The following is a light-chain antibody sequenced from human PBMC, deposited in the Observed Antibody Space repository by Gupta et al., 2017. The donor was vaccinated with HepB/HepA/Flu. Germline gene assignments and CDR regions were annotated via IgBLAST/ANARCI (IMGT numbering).Light chain of an antibody. CDR2: LAS. Sequence: DIVMTPSPLSLPVTPGEPTAISCRSSQSLRHRNGYNYWDWYLQKPGQSPQLTSDLASNRAAGVPDRCRGSGSGTDFTLKISRVETEDVGVYYCMQALQTPITFGRGTRLEIK. CDR1: QSLRHRNGYNY. CDR3: MQALQTPIT. V-gene: IGKV2-28*01. J-gene: IGKJ5*01.